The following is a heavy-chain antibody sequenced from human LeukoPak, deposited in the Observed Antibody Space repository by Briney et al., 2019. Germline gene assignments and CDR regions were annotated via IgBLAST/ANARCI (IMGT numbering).Heavy chain of an antibody. Sequence: GGSLRLSCAASGFTFSSYWMSWVRQAPGKGLEWVAVISYDGSNKYYADSVKGRFTISRDNSKNTLYLQMNSLRAEDTAVYYCARASDYSNYLGFDYWGQGTLVTVSS. CDR1: GFTFSSYW. V-gene: IGHV3-30-3*01. D-gene: IGHD4-11*01. CDR2: ISYDGSNK. CDR3: ARASDYSNYLGFDY. J-gene: IGHJ4*02.